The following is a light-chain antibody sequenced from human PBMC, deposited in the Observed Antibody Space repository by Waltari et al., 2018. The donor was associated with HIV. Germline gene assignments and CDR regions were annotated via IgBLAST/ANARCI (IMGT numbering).Light chain of an antibody. CDR1: QSLLYSSTNKNY. V-gene: IGKV4-1*01. Sequence: DIVMTQSPDSLAVSLGERATINCTSSQSLLYSSTNKNYLTWYQQKSGQPPNLLIYWAYTRESGVPDRFTGSGSGTHFTLTISSLQAEDVAVYYCQQYYSSPPTFGQGTKVEIK. J-gene: IGKJ1*01. CDR2: WAY. CDR3: QQYYSSPPT.